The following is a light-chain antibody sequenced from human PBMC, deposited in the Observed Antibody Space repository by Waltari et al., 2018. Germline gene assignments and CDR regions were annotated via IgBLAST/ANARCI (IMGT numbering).Light chain of an antibody. CDR1: NSNAGRNN. J-gene: IGLJ1*01. CDR2: SDN. CDR3: GAWDDNLDAYV. V-gene: IGLV1-44*01. Sequence: QSVVTQPPSASGTPGQTVTISCSGTNSNAGRNNVNWYQQVPGAAPKVVIFSDNQRPSVVPDRVAGSKSGTSASLAISGLQSEDEADYFCGAWDDNLDAYVFGPGTSLTV.